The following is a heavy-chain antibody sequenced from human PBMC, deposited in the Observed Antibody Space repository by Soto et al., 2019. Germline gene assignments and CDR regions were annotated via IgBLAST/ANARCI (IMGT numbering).Heavy chain of an antibody. J-gene: IGHJ4*02. Sequence: TLSLTCTVSGGSISSGGYYWSCIRQHPGKGLEWIGYIYYSGSTYYNPSLKSRVTISVDTSKNQFSLKLSSVTAADTAVYYCARVSGYHYVVSRLAVWGQGTLVTVSS. CDR3: ARVSGYHYVVSRLAV. V-gene: IGHV4-31*03. CDR1: GGSISSGGYY. CDR2: IYYSGST. D-gene: IGHD3-22*01.